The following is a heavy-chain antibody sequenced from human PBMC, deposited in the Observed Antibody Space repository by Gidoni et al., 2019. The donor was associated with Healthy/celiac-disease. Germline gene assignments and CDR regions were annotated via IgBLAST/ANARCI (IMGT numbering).Heavy chain of an antibody. CDR2: ISGSGGST. CDR3: AKIGSSGYYYDWYFDL. J-gene: IGHJ2*01. Sequence: EVQLLESGGGLVQPGGSLRLSCAASGFTFRSYAMSWVRQAPGKGLEWVSAISGSGGSTYYADSVKGRFTISRDNSKNTLYLQMNSLRAEDTAVYYCAKIGSSGYYYDWYFDLWGRGTLVTVSS. CDR1: GFTFRSYA. D-gene: IGHD3-22*01. V-gene: IGHV3-23*01.